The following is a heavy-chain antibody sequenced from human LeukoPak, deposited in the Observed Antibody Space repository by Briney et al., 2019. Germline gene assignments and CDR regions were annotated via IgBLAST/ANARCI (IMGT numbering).Heavy chain of an antibody. Sequence: SETLSLTCTVSGGSISSSSYYWGWIRQPPGKGLEWIGRIYTSGSTNYNPSLKSRVTISVDTSKNQFSLKLSSVTAADTAVYYCARARYSGYDYPLYYFDYWGQGTLVTVSS. D-gene: IGHD5-12*01. J-gene: IGHJ4*02. CDR2: IYTSGST. CDR1: GGSISSSSYY. CDR3: ARARYSGYDYPLYYFDY. V-gene: IGHV4-61*02.